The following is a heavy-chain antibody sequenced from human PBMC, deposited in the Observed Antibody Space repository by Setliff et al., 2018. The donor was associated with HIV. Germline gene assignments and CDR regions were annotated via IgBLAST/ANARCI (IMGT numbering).Heavy chain of an antibody. Sequence: GASVKVSCKASGYTFTSFGLSWVRQAPGQGLEWMAWISLYNDDTNLAPRFRGRVTLTTDTSTRTAYMELTSLRSDDTAVYYCARDLFTVPSREGYDYWGQGTLVTVSS. J-gene: IGHJ4*02. D-gene: IGHD1-26*01. CDR2: ISLYNDDT. V-gene: IGHV1-18*01. CDR3: ARDLFTVPSREGYDY. CDR1: GYTFTSFG.